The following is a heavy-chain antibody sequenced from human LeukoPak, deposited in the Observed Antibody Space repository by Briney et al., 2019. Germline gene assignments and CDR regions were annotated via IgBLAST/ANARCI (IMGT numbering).Heavy chain of an antibody. J-gene: IGHJ4*02. V-gene: IGHV4-39*02. CDR2: IYYSGST. Sequence: SETLSLTCTVSGGSISSSSYYWGWIRQPPGKGLEWIGSIYYSGSTYYNPSLKSRVTISVDTSKNQFSLKLSSVTAADTAVYYCARDRTIAGGFDYWGQGTLVTVSS. CDR3: ARDRTIAGGFDY. CDR1: GGSISSSSYY. D-gene: IGHD2-21*01.